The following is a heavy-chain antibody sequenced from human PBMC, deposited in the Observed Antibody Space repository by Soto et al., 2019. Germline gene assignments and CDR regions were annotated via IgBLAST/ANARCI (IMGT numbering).Heavy chain of an antibody. D-gene: IGHD2-21*01. J-gene: IGHJ4*02. CDR3: ARVGGGAGNFDY. V-gene: IGHV3-74*01. CDR2: ISGDGSFT. CDR1: GFTFSNYW. Sequence: EVQLVESGGGLVQPGGSLRLSRGASGFTFSNYWMHWVRQAPGEGLVWVSRISGDGSFTRFADSVKGRFTISRDNAKNTMSLQMNSLRVDDTAVYYCARVGGGAGNFDYWGQGTLVTVSS.